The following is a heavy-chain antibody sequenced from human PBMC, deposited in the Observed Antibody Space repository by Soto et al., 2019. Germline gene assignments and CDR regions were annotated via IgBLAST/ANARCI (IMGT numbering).Heavy chain of an antibody. J-gene: IGHJ6*02. Sequence: RLSCAASGFTFSSYWMSWVRQAPGKGLEWVANIKQDGSEKYYVDSVKGRFTISRDNAKNSLYLQMNSLRAEDTAVYYCARDPEMVTPPNYYYGMDVWGQGTTVTVSS. CDR3: ARDPEMVTPPNYYYGMDV. V-gene: IGHV3-7*01. CDR1: GFTFSSYW. CDR2: IKQDGSEK. D-gene: IGHD5-18*01.